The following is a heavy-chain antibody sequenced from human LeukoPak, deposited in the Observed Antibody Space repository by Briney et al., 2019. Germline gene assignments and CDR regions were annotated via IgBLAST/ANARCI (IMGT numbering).Heavy chain of an antibody. D-gene: IGHD2-2*01. CDR3: ARERAIVVVPAAIGRFDP. J-gene: IGHJ5*02. Sequence: ASVKVSCKASGYTFTSYYMHWVRQAPGQGLEWMGIINPSGGSTSYAQKFQGRVTMTRDTSTSTVYMELGSLRSEDTAVYYCARERAIVVVPAAIGRFDPWGQGTLVTVSS. V-gene: IGHV1-46*01. CDR2: INPSGGST. CDR1: GYTFTSYY.